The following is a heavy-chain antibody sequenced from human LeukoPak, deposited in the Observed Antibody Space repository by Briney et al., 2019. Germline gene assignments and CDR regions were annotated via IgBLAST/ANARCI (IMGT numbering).Heavy chain of an antibody. CDR2: INHSEST. D-gene: IGHD3-3*01. V-gene: IGHV4-34*01. CDR3: ARAPDYDFWSGYYLYYYGMDV. J-gene: IGHJ6*02. CDR1: GGSFSGYY. Sequence: SETLSLTCAGYGGSFSGYYWSWIRQPPGKGLEWIGEINHSESTNYNPSLKSRVTISVDTAKNQFSLKLSSVTAADTAVYYCARAPDYDFWSGYYLYYYGMDVWGQGTTVTVSS.